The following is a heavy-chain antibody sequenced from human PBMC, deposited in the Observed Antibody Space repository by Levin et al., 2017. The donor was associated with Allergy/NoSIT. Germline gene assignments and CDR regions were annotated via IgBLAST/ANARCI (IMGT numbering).Heavy chain of an antibody. CDR1: GFTFSSYA. V-gene: IGHV3-23*01. D-gene: IGHD4-17*01. Sequence: GESLKISCVASGFTFSSYAMTWVRQAPGKGLEWVSGISGSGAKTYYADSVKGRFTISRDNSKNTVYLQMNSLRAEDTAVYYCAKGMTAVTIVEDYDYYTWTSGAKGPRSPPP. CDR2: ISGSGAKT. J-gene: IGHJ6*03. CDR3: AKGMTAVTIVEDYDYYTWTS.